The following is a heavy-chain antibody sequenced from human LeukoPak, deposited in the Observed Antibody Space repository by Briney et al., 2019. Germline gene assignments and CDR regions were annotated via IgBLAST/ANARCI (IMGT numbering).Heavy chain of an antibody. CDR3: AREGPGIPSRSTTFDY. J-gene: IGHJ4*02. Sequence: GSLRLSCTASGFPFGDYAMSWVRQAPGKGLEWVSAISNDGGRTYYADSVKGRFTISRDNSKNTLYLEMNSLRAEDTAVYFCAREGPGIPSRSTTFDYWGQGTLVTVSS. V-gene: IGHV3-23*01. CDR1: GFPFGDYA. CDR2: ISNDGGRT. D-gene: IGHD3-16*02.